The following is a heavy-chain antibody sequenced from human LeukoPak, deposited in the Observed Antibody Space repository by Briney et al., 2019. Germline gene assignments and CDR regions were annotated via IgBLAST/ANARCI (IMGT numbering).Heavy chain of an antibody. V-gene: IGHV3-30*02. J-gene: IGHJ4*02. D-gene: IGHD5-12*01. CDR2: IRYDGSNK. Sequence: PGGSLRLSCAASGFTFSSYGMHWVRQAPRKGLEWVAFIRYDGSNKYYADSVKGRFTISRDNSKNTLYLQMNSLRAEDTAVYYCANPWYGGYDSPTLVRSEYWGQGTLGTVSS. CDR1: GFTFSSYG. CDR3: ANPWYGGYDSPTLVRSEY.